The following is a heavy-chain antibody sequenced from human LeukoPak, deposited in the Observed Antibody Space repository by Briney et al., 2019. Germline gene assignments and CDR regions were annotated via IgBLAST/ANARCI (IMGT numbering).Heavy chain of an antibody. CDR1: GGSISSYY. CDR3: ARSAGVSIFGVVIHGSFDY. Sequence: SETLSLTCTVSGGSISSYYWSWIRQPPGKGLEWIGYIYYSGSTNYNPSLKSRVTISVDTSKNQFSLKLSSVTAADTAVYYCARSAGVSIFGVVIHGSFDYWGQGTLVTVSS. D-gene: IGHD3-3*01. J-gene: IGHJ4*02. V-gene: IGHV4-59*01. CDR2: IYYSGST.